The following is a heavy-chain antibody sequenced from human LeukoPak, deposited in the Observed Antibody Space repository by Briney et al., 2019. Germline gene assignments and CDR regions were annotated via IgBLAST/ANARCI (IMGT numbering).Heavy chain of an antibody. CDR1: GCTFSSSA. Sequence: SVKVSCKTSGCTFSSSAITWVRQAPGQGLEWMGSIIPVRNITTYAQKFQGSVTITADTSTSTVYMEISSLRSEETAVYYCARDQGLTAPPPYGLDVWGQGTTVIVSS. D-gene: IGHD5-18*01. CDR2: IIPVRNIT. CDR3: ARDQGLTAPPPYGLDV. J-gene: IGHJ6*02. V-gene: IGHV1-69*04.